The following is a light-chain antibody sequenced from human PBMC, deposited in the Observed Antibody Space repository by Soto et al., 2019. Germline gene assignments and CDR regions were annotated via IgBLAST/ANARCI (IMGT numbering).Light chain of an antibody. Sequence: EIVLTQSPATLSLSPGERATLSCRASQSVRSSCLAWYKQXPGXXPXXXXXGXSSRATGIPDRFIGSGSGTDFTLTISRLEPEDFAVYYCQQYADTPRTVGPVTKVASK. CDR3: QQYADTPRT. CDR1: QSVRSSC. J-gene: IGKJ3*01. CDR2: GXS. V-gene: IGKV3-20*01.